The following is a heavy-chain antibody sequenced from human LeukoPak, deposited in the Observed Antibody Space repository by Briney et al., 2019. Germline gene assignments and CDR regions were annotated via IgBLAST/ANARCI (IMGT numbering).Heavy chain of an antibody. CDR2: HGDSGGRT. Sequence: GGSLRLSCAASGFTFSSYAMSWLRQAPGKGLEWVSTHGDSGGRTYYADSVTGRFTISRDNSKNTLYLQMNSLRAEDTAVYYCARYRGFGDSYDSWGQGTLVTVSS. D-gene: IGHD3-10*01. CDR1: GFTFSSYA. J-gene: IGHJ4*02. V-gene: IGHV3-23*01. CDR3: ARYRGFGDSYDS.